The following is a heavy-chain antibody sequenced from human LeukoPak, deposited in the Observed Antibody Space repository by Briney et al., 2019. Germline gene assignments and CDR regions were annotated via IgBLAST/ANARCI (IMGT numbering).Heavy chain of an antibody. Sequence: GRSLRLSCAASGFTFSSYAMHWVRQAPGKGLEWVAVISYDGSNKYYADFVKGRFTISRDNSKNTLYLQMNSLRAEDTAVYYCASGSYSGYWGQGTLVTVSS. J-gene: IGHJ4*02. CDR2: ISYDGSNK. V-gene: IGHV3-30-3*01. D-gene: IGHD1-26*01. CDR1: GFTFSSYA. CDR3: ASGSYSGY.